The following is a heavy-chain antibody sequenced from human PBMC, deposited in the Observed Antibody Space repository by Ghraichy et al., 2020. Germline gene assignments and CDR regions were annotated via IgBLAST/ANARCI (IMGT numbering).Heavy chain of an antibody. CDR1: GGSISSYY. V-gene: IGHV4-59*08. CDR3: ASLRYDFWSGYLHSWYFDL. J-gene: IGHJ2*01. CDR2: IYYSGST. D-gene: IGHD3-3*01. Sequence: SETLSLTCTVSGGSISSYYWSWIRQPPGKGLEWIGYIYYSGSTNYNPSLKSRVTISLDTSKNQFSLKLSSVTAADTAVYYCASLRYDFWSGYLHSWYFDLWGRGTLVTVSS.